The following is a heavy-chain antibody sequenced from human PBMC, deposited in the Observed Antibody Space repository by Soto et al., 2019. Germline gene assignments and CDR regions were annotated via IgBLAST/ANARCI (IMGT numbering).Heavy chain of an antibody. D-gene: IGHD2-2*01. CDR1: GGSISIYY. CDR3: ARLCSSTSCYRY. J-gene: IGHJ1*01. V-gene: IGHV4-59*08. Sequence: SGTLSLTCTVCGGSISIYYWSWIRQPPGKGLEWIGYIYYSGSTNYNPSLKSRVTISVDTSKNQFSLKLSSVTAADTAVYYCARLCSSTSCYRYWGQGTLVTVSS. CDR2: IYYSGST.